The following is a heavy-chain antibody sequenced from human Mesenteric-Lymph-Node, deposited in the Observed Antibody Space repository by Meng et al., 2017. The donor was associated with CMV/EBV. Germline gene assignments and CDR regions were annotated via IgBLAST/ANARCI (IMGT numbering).Heavy chain of an antibody. CDR2: IDPDSGNT. V-gene: IGHV1-2*02. CDR3: ARDWGSSSWYYFDY. Sequence: ASVKVSCKASGYTFAGYYMHWVRQAPGHGPEWVGWIDPDSGNTNYAPKFQGRVTMTRDTSTSTVYMELSSLRSEDTAVYYCARDWGSSSWYYFDYWGQGTLVTVSS. CDR1: GYTFAGYY. J-gene: IGHJ4*02. D-gene: IGHD6-13*01.